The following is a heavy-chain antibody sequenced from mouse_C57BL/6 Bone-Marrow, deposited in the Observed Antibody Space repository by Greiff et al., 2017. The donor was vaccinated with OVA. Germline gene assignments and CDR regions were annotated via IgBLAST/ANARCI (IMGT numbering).Heavy chain of an antibody. V-gene: IGHV15-2*01. CDR2: ILPSIGRT. D-gene: IGHD1-1*01. J-gene: IGHJ1*03. CDR1: DSEVFPIAY. CDR3: ASEDYGSSYWFFDV. Sequence: VQLQQSGSELRSPGSSVKLTCKDFDSEVFPIAYMSWVRQKPGHGFEWIGGILPSIGRTIYGEKFEDKATLDADTLSNTAYLELNSLTSEDSAIYYCASEDYGSSYWFFDVWGTGTTVTVSS.